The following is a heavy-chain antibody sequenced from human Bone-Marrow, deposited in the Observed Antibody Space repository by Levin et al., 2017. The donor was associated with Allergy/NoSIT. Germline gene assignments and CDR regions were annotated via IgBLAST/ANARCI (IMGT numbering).Heavy chain of an antibody. Sequence: PGGSLRLSCAASGFTFSSHAMHWVRQAPGKGLEWVSSISRTTSYIYYADSVKGRFTISRDNGKGSLYLQMNSLRVEDTATYYCARYMEREGYDSGRYALDIWGQGTTVTVSS. V-gene: IGHV3-21*06. J-gene: IGHJ3*02. CDR1: GFTFSSHA. CDR3: ARYMEREGYDSGRYALDI. CDR2: ISRTTSYI. D-gene: IGHD6-19*01.